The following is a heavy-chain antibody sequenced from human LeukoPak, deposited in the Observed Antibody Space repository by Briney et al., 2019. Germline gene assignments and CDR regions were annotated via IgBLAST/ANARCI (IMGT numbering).Heavy chain of an antibody. CDR2: IYSGGST. J-gene: IGHJ4*02. D-gene: IGHD5-24*01. CDR1: GFTFSNYA. V-gene: IGHV3-66*01. Sequence: PGGSLRLSCAASGFTFSNYATSWVRQAPGKGLEWVSVIYSGGSTYYADSVKGRFTISRDNSKNTLYLQMNSLRAEDTAVYYCARGDDMATTFDYWGQGTLVTVSS. CDR3: ARGDDMATTFDY.